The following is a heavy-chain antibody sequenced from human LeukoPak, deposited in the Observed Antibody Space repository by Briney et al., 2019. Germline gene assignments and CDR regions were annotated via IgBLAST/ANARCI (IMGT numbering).Heavy chain of an antibody. J-gene: IGHJ4*02. Sequence: GASVKVSCKPSGYTFTGYYMHWVRQAPGQGLEWMGRINPNSGGTNYAQKLQGRVTMTTDTSTSTAYMELRSLRSDDTAVYYCARVRGDTMIVVAPFDYWGQGTLVTVSS. D-gene: IGHD3-22*01. CDR1: GYTFTGYY. CDR2: INPNSGGT. V-gene: IGHV1-2*06. CDR3: ARVRGDTMIVVAPFDY.